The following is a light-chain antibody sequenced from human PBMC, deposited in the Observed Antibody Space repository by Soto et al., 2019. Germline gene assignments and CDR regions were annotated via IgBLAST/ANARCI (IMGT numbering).Light chain of an antibody. CDR2: ATS. J-gene: IGKJ1*01. CDR3: HEFGDSLRR. Sequence: EILLTQSPSTLPLPPRERATLSCRASQSVNSDYLAWFQQRPGQAPRLLIFATSRRATDIPDRFSGSGSGTDFTLAIRRLEPEDFAVYYSHEFGDSLRRFGEGIKVDIK. CDR1: QSVNSDY. V-gene: IGKV3-20*01.